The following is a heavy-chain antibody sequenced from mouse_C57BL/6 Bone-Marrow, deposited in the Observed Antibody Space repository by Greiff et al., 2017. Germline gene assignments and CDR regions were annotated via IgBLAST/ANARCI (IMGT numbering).Heavy chain of an antibody. CDR2: IYPGSGNT. J-gene: IGHJ4*01. Sequence: VQLQQSGAELVRPGASVKLSCKASGYTFTDYYINWVKQRPGQGLEWIARIYPGSGNTYYNEKFKGKDTLTAEKSSSTAYMQLSSLTSEDSAVYFCAREGDAMDYWGQGTSVTVSS. V-gene: IGHV1-76*01. CDR3: AREGDAMDY. CDR1: GYTFTDYY.